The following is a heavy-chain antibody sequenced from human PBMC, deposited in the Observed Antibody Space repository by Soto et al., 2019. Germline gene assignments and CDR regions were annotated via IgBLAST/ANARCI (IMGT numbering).Heavy chain of an antibody. D-gene: IGHD5-18*01. CDR1: GSTFNTFA. V-gene: IGHV3-23*01. J-gene: IGHJ4*02. Sequence: EVQLLESGGDLVQPGGSLRLSCAASGSTFNTFAMSWVRQSPGKGLEWVSSISYSGGNTYYADSVKGRFTISRDNSKNTLDLEMGSLRAEDTAIYYCAKERYSDRGRYFDCWGQGTLVTVSS. CDR3: AKERYSDRGRYFDC. CDR2: ISYSGGNT.